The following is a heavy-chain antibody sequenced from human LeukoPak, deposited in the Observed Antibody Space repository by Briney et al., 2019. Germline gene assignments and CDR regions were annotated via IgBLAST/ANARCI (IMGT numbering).Heavy chain of an antibody. CDR1: GYTFTDDY. J-gene: IGHJ4*02. Sequence: ASVKASCKTSGYTFTDDYLHWVRQAPGQGLQWMGWINPNSGGANFAQKFQGRVTLTRDTSISTAYMELSSLRSDDTAVYYCARDGWHSPNYWGQGTQVTVSS. D-gene: IGHD6-19*01. CDR3: ARDGWHSPNY. CDR2: INPNSGGA. V-gene: IGHV1-2*02.